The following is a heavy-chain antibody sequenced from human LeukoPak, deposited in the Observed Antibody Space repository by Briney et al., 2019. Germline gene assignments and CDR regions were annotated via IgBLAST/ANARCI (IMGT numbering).Heavy chain of an antibody. CDR3: ARAPPYYGSGSYWGGPLDY. J-gene: IGHJ4*02. V-gene: IGHV4-38-2*02. CDR1: GYSISSGYY. Sequence: KPSETLSLTCTVSGYSISSGYYWGWIRQPPGKGLEWIGSIYYSGSTYYNPSLKSRVTISVDTSKNQFSLKLSSVTAADTAVYYCARAPPYYGSGSYWGGPLDYWGQGTLVTVSS. D-gene: IGHD3-10*01. CDR2: IYYSGST.